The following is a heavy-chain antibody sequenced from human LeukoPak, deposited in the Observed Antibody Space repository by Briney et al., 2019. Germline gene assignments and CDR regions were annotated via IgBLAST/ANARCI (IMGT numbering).Heavy chain of an antibody. V-gene: IGHV3-23*01. CDR3: ARDLHYYVVMDV. CDR1: GFPFSSYA. Sequence: PAGTLRLTCEASGFPFSSYAMTWVRQAPGKGLEWVSSIGSDGKTHYSESVKGRFVISRDNFGGMVFLQLNSLRVEDTALYYCARDLHYYVVMDVWGQGTTVTVSS. CDR2: IGSDGKT. D-gene: IGHD3-10*02. J-gene: IGHJ6*02.